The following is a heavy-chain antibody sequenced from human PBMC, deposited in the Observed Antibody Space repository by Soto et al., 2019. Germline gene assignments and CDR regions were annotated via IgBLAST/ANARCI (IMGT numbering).Heavy chain of an antibody. J-gene: IGHJ4*02. V-gene: IGHV5-51*01. CDR1: GYSFTSYW. D-gene: IGHD2-2*01. CDR3: ARQNTDCSSTSCYFLEFDF. CDR2: IYPGDSDT. Sequence: PGESLKISCKGSGYSFTSYWIGWVRQMPGKGLEWMGIIYPGDSDTRYSPSFQGQVTISADKSISTAYLQWSSLKASDTAMYYCARQNTDCSSTSCYFLEFDFWGQGALVTVSS.